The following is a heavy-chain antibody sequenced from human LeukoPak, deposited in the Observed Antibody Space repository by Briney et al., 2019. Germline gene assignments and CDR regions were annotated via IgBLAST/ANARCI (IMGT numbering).Heavy chain of an antibody. CDR1: GGSFSGYY. D-gene: IGHD2-8*01. CDR2: INHSGST. CDR3: ARAVYATPPRYYYYGMDV. V-gene: IGHV4-34*01. J-gene: IGHJ6*02. Sequence: SETLSLTCAVYGGSFSGYYWSWIRQPPGKGLEWIGEINHSGSTNYNPSLKSRVTISVDTSKNQFSLKLSSVTAADTAVYYCARAVYATPPRYYYYGMDVWGQGTTVTVSS.